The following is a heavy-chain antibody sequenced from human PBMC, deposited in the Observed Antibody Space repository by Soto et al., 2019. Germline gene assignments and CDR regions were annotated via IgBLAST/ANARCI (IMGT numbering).Heavy chain of an antibody. CDR2: IIPIFGTA. CDR1: GGTFSSYA. Sequence: GASVKVSCKASGGTFSSYAISWVRQAPGQGLEWMGGIIPIFGTANYAQKFQGRVTITADESTSTAYMELSSLRSEDTAVYYCARTSYDSSVIYYYYGMDVWGQGTTVTVSS. CDR3: ARTSYDSSVIYYYYGMDV. V-gene: IGHV1-69*13. J-gene: IGHJ6*02. D-gene: IGHD3-22*01.